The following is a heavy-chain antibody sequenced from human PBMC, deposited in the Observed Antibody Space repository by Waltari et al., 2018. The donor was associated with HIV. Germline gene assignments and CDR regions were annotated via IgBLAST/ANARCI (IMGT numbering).Heavy chain of an antibody. Sequence: QVQLVESGGGVVQPGRSLRLSSAASGFTFSSYVMHWVRQAPGKGLEWVAVISDDGSNKYYADSVKGRFTISRDNSKNTLYLQMNSLRVEDTAVYYCARGKSRSPLDYWGQGTLVTVSS. CDR2: ISDDGSNK. J-gene: IGHJ4*02. CDR3: ARGKSRSPLDY. V-gene: IGHV3-30*01. CDR1: GFTFSSYV. D-gene: IGHD6-6*01.